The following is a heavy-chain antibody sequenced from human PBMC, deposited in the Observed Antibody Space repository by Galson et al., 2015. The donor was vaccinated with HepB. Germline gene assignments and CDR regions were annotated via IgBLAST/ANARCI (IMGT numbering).Heavy chain of an antibody. Sequence: SLRLSCAASGFTFSSYAMSWVRQAPGKGLEWVSAISGSGGSTYYADSVKGRFTISRDNSKNTVYLQMNSLRAEDTAVYNCAKDAWGPPYDFWSGHYAFDIWGQGTMVTVSS. J-gene: IGHJ3*02. V-gene: IGHV3-23*01. D-gene: IGHD3-3*01. CDR2: ISGSGGST. CDR1: GFTFSSYA. CDR3: AKDAWGPPYDFWSGHYAFDI.